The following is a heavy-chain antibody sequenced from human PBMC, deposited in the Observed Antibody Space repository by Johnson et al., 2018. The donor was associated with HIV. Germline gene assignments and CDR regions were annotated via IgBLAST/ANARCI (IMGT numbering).Heavy chain of an antibody. CDR1: GFTFSSYA. J-gene: IGHJ3*02. D-gene: IGHD6-19*01. Sequence: VQLVESGGGVVQPGRSLRLSCAASGFTFSSYAMHWVRQAQGKGLEWVSYISSSGSTIYYADSVKGRFTISRDNTKNSLYLQMNSLRAEDTALYYWARRWGSGWSAFDIWGQGTIVTVSS. CDR3: ARRWGSGWSAFDI. V-gene: IGHV3-48*04. CDR2: ISSSGSTI.